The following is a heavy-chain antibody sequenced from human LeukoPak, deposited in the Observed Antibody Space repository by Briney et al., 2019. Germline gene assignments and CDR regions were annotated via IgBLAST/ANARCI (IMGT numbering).Heavy chain of an antibody. CDR1: GFTFSSCA. CDR2: ISGSGGST. D-gene: IGHD6-19*01. Sequence: GGSLRLSCAASGFTFSSCAMNWVRQAPGKGLEWVSAISGSGGSTYYADSVRGRFTISTDNSKNTLHLQMNSLRAEDTAVYYCAKDLPPIPVAGFHYWAREPLVTVPS. V-gene: IGHV3-23*01. J-gene: IGHJ4*02. CDR3: AKDLPPIPVAGFHY.